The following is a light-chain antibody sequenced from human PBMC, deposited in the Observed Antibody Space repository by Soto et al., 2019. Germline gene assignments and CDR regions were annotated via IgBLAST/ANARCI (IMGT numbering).Light chain of an antibody. CDR2: GAS. CDR3: QQYNNWPPWT. J-gene: IGKJ1*01. CDR1: QSVSTN. V-gene: IGKV3-15*01. Sequence: EIVMTQSPVTLSVSPGERATLSCRASQSVSTNLAWYQQKPGQAPRRLIYGASTRATGVPARFSGSGSGTEFALTISNLQSEDFAVYYCQQYNNWPPWTFGQGTNVEIK.